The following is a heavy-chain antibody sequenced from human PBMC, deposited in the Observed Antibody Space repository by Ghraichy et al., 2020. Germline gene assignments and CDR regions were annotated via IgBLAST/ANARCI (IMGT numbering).Heavy chain of an antibody. CDR3: ARVDCGGDCGHYYYYYGMDV. J-gene: IGHJ6*02. V-gene: IGHV4-30-2*01. CDR2: IYHSGST. Sequence: SETLSLTCAVFGGSISSSGHSWSWIRQPPGKGLEWIANIYHSGSTYYNPSLESRVSISVDRSKNQFSLKLSSVTAADTAVYYCARVDCGGDCGHYYYYYGMDVWGQGTTVTVSS. D-gene: IGHD2-21*02. CDR1: GGSISSSGHS.